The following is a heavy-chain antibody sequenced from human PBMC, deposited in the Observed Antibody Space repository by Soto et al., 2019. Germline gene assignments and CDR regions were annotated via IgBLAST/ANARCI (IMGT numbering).Heavy chain of an antibody. CDR2: IKHSGST. J-gene: IGHJ5*02. D-gene: IGHD6-6*01. CDR3: ARPYSSSSWTTYNWFDP. Sequence: SETLSLTCAVYGGSFSGYYWSWIRQPPGKGLEWIGEIKHSGSTNYNPSLKSRVTISVDTSKNQFSLKLSSVTAADTAVYYCARPYSSSSWTTYNWFDPWGQGTLVTVSS. CDR1: GGSFSGYY. V-gene: IGHV4-34*01.